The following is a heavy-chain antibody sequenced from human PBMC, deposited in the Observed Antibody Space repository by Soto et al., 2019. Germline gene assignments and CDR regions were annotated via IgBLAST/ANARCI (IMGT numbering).Heavy chain of an antibody. CDR1: GFTFSSYG. D-gene: IGHD5-12*01. CDR3: ARPTKSRDGYNPAAPFDY. J-gene: IGHJ4*02. Sequence: GGSLRLSCAASGFTFSSYGMHWVRQAPGKGLEWVAVIWYDGSNKYYADSVKGRFTISRDNSKNTLYLQMNSLRAEDTAVYYCARPTKSRDGYNPAAPFDYWGQGTLVTVSS. CDR2: IWYDGSNK. V-gene: IGHV3-33*01.